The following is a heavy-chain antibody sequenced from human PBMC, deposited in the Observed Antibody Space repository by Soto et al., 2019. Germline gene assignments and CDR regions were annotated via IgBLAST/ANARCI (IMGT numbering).Heavy chain of an antibody. V-gene: IGHV3-21*01. CDR2: ISSSSSYI. CDR1: GFTFSSYS. CDR3: ARDMTTVTTPPYYYYYMDV. D-gene: IGHD4-4*01. Sequence: ESGGGLVKPGGSLRLSCAASGFTFSSYSMNWVRQAPGKGLEWVSSISSSSSYIYYADSVKGRFTISRDNAKNSLYLQMNSLRAEDTAVYYCARDMTTVTTPPYYYYYMDVWGKGTTVTVSS. J-gene: IGHJ6*03.